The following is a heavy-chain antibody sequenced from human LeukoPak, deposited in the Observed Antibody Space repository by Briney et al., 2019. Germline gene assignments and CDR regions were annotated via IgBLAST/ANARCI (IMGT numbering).Heavy chain of an antibody. CDR1: GFTFSDYA. CDR3: ASWNN. D-gene: IGHD1/OR15-1a*01. CDR2: ISGDGTTT. J-gene: IGHJ4*02. V-gene: IGHV3-23*01. Sequence: PGGSLRLSCAASGFTFSDYAVSWVRQAPGKGLEWVSAISGDGTTTYYADSVRGRFTISRDNAKNSLYLQMSSLRAEDTAVYYCASWNNWGQGTLVTVSS.